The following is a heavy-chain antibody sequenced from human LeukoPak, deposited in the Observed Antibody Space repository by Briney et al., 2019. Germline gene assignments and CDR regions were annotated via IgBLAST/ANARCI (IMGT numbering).Heavy chain of an antibody. CDR2: ISYDASNN. Sequence: PGGSLRLSCAASGFTVSSYWMHCVRHAPGKGLEWVADISYDASNNYYADSVKGRLTISRENSKNTLYLQMNSLRAEDTAVYYCAKDVGVSEDTAILDYWGQGTLVTVSS. CDR3: AKDVGVSEDTAILDY. CDR1: GFTVSSYW. D-gene: IGHD5-18*01. J-gene: IGHJ4*02. V-gene: IGHV3-30*18.